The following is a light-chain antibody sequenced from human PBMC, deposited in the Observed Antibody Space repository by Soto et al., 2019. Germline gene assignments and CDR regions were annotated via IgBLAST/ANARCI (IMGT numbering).Light chain of an antibody. V-gene: IGKV2D-29*01. J-gene: IGKJ5*01. Sequence: DIVMTQTPLSLSVTPGQPPSISCKSSQSLLHSDGKPYLYWYLQKPGQPPKLLIYEVSNRFSRVPDMFSGCGSVSVFTLKISRVEDQDDWVYYCMQSIQLPITFGQGTSLESK. CDR2: EVS. CDR3: MQSIQLPIT. CDR1: QSLLHSDGKPY.